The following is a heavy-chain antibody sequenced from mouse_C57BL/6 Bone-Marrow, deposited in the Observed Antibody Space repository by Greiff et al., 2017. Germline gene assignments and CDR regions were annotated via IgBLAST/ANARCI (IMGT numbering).Heavy chain of an antibody. CDR1: GYTFTDYE. D-gene: IGHD1-1*01. Sequence: QVQLQQSGAELVRPGASVTLSCKASGYTFTDYEMHWVKQTPVHGLEWIGAIDPETGGTAYNQKFKGKAILTADKSSSTAYMELRGLTSEDCAVYDCKRDGSSYPSDYWGKGTTLTVSS. CDR2: IDPETGGT. CDR3: KRDGSSYPSDY. V-gene: IGHV1-15*01. J-gene: IGHJ2*01.